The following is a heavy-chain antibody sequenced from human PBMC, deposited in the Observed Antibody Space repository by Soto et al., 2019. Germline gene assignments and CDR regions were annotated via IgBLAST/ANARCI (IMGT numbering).Heavy chain of an antibody. CDR2: IYYSGST. V-gene: IGHV4-39*01. J-gene: IGHJ6*02. Sequence: QLQLQESGPGLVKPSETLSLTCTVSGGSISSSSYYWGWIRQPPGKGLEWIGSIYYSGSTYYNPSLKSRVTISVETSNNQFSLKLSSVTVADTAVYYCARRLEQQLVGYSYGTQRGDYYGMDVWGQGTTVNVSS. D-gene: IGHD5-18*01. CDR3: ARRLEQQLVGYSYGTQRGDYYGMDV. CDR1: GGSISSSSYY.